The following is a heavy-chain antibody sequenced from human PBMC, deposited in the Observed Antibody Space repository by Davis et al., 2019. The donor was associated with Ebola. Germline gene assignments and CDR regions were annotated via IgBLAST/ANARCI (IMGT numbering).Heavy chain of an antibody. D-gene: IGHD4-17*01. V-gene: IGHV5-51*04. Sequence: TVSCKASGYSFTNYWIGWVRQMLGKGLEWMGIIYPGDPDTRYSPSFLGHVLISTDKPISTAYLQWSSLKASDTAMYYCARGGDYGAYVNHYFDFWGQGTLVTVSS. CDR1: GYSFTNYW. CDR3: ARGGDYGAYVNHYFDF. J-gene: IGHJ4*02. CDR2: IYPGDPDT.